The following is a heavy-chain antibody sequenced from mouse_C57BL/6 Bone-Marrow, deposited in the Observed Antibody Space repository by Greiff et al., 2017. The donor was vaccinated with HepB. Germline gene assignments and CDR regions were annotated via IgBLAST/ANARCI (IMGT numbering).Heavy chain of an antibody. J-gene: IGHJ2*01. Sequence: QVQLQQSGAELAKPGASVKLSCKASGYTFTSYWMHWVNQRPGQGLEWIGYINPSSGYTKYNQKFKDKATLTAVKSSSTAYMQLSSLTYEDSAVYYCARWGVLRALYFDYWGQGTTLTVSS. CDR3: ARWGVLRALYFDY. CDR2: INPSSGYT. CDR1: GYTFTSYW. D-gene: IGHD1-1*01. V-gene: IGHV1-7*01.